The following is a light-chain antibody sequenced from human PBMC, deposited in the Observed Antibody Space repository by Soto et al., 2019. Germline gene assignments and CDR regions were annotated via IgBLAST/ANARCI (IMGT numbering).Light chain of an antibody. CDR3: MQALQTPYT. J-gene: IGKJ2*01. Sequence: EIVMTQSPPSLTVTPGEPASISCRSSQRLLHSNGNSFLDWYLQKPGQSPQLLIYSGSNRASGVPDRVSGSAAGTDFTLKISRVEAEDVGVYYCMQALQTPYTFGQGTKLEIK. V-gene: IGKV2-28*01. CDR2: SGS. CDR1: QRLLHSNGNSF.